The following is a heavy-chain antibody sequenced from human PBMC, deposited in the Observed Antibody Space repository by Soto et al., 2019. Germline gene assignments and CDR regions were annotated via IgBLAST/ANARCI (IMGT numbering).Heavy chain of an antibody. V-gene: IGHV3-48*02. D-gene: IGHD3-3*01. CDR3: TRDFTWSEVY. CDR2: ISASSSSI. Sequence: VGSLRLACAASWFTESNYAMNWVRQAPEKGLEWVAYISASSSSIYYADSVKGRFTISRDNAKNSLYLQMNSLRDEDTAVYYCTRDFTWSEVYWGQGVQVT. CDR1: WFTESNYA. J-gene: IGHJ4*02.